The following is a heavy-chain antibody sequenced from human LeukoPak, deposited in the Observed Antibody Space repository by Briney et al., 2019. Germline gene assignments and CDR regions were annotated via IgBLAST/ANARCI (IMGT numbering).Heavy chain of an antibody. Sequence: PGGSLRLSCAASGFTFSSYWMSWVRQAPGKGLEWVANIKQDGSEKYYVDSVKGRFTISRDNAKNSLYVQMNSLRAEDTAVYYCARGKGILWFGGNWVDPRGQGTLVTVSS. D-gene: IGHD3-10*01. V-gene: IGHV3-7*01. CDR3: ARGKGILWFGGNWVDP. CDR2: IKQDGSEK. J-gene: IGHJ5*02. CDR1: GFTFSSYW.